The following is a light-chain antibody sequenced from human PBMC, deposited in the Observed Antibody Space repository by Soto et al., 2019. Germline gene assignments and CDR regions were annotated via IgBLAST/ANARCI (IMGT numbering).Light chain of an antibody. Sequence: QSVLTQPPSASGSPGQSVIISCTGTSSDLGDHDYVSWYQQHPGKAPKLMIYEVNKRPSGVPDRFSGSKSGNTASLTVTGLQAEEEAEYYCSSYAGSNNLIFGGGAKVTVL. CDR3: SSYAGSNNLI. J-gene: IGLJ2*01. CDR1: SSDLGDHDY. CDR2: EVN. V-gene: IGLV2-8*01.